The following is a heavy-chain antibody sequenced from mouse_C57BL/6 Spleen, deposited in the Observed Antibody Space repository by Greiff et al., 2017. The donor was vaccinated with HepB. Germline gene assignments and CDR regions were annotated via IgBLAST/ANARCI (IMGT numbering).Heavy chain of an antibody. CDR1: GYAFSSSW. J-gene: IGHJ3*01. CDR2: IYPGDGDT. Sequence: QVQLKQSGPELVKPGASVKISCKASGYAFSSSWMNWVKQRPGKGLEWIGRIYPGDGDTNYNGKFKGKATLTADKSSSPAYMQLSSLTSEDSAVYFCAEGGSWFAYWGQGTLVTVSA. V-gene: IGHV1-82*01. D-gene: IGHD3-1*01. CDR3: AEGGSWFAY.